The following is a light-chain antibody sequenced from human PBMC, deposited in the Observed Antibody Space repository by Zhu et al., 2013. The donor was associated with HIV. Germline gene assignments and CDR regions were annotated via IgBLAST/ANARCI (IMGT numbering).Light chain of an antibody. CDR3: QQYGSSYT. CDR1: QSVSSSY. Sequence: EIALTQSPATLSVSPGERATLSCRASQSVSSSYLAWYQQRSGQAPRLLIYGASSRATGIPDRFSGSGSGTDFTLTITRLEPEDFAVYYCQQYGSSYTFGQGTKLEIK. CDR2: GAS. V-gene: IGKV3-20*01. J-gene: IGKJ2*01.